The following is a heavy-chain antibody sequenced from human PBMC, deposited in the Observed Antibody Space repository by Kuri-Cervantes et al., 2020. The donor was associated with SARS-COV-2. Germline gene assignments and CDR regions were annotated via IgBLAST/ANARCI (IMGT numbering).Heavy chain of an antibody. J-gene: IGHJ6*02. V-gene: IGHV3-33*01. CDR2: IWYDGSNK. CDR1: GFTFSSYG. CDR3: ARDRGSSLGYYYYGMDV. Sequence: GGSLRLSFAASGFTFSSYGMHWVRQAPGKGLEWVAVIWYDGSNKYYADSVKGRFTISRDNSKNTLYLQMNSLRAEDTAVYYCARDRGSSLGYYYYGMDVWGQGTTVTVSS. D-gene: IGHD6-6*01.